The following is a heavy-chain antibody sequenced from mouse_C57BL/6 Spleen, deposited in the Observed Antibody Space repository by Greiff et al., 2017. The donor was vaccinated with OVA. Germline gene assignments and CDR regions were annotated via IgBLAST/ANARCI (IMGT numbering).Heavy chain of an antibody. Sequence: QVQLQQPGAELVMPGASVKLSCKASGYTFTSYWMHWVKQRPGQGLEWIGEIDPSDSYTNYNQKFKGKSTLTVDKSSSTAYMQLSSLTSEDSAVYYCARGNDSNFLDYWGQGTTLTVSS. CDR3: ARGNDSNFLDY. CDR1: GYTFTSYW. V-gene: IGHV1-69*01. D-gene: IGHD2-5*01. CDR2: IDPSDSYT. J-gene: IGHJ2*01.